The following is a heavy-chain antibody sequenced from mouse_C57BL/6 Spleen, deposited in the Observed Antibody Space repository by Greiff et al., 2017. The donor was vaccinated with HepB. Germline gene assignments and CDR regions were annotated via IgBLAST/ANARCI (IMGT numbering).Heavy chain of an antibody. J-gene: IGHJ3*01. V-gene: IGHV1-50*01. CDR3: ARKAYYSNRGFAY. D-gene: IGHD2-5*01. Sequence: VQLQQPGAELVKPGASVKLSCKASGYTFTSYWMQWVKQRPGQGLEWIGEIDPSDSYTNYNQKFKGKATLTVDTSSSTAYMQLSSLTSEDSAVYYCARKAYYSNRGFAYWGQGTLVTVSA. CDR2: IDPSDSYT. CDR1: GYTFTSYW.